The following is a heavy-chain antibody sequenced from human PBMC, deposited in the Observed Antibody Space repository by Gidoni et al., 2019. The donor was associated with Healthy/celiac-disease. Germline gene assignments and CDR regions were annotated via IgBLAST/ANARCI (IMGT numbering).Heavy chain of an antibody. CDR2: ISSSSSYT. Sequence: QVQLVESGGGLVKPGGSLRLSCAASGFTFSDYYMSWIRQAPGKGLEWVSYISSSSSYTNYADSVKGRFTISRDNAKNSLYLQMNSLRAEDTAVYYCARVAAASLRFDPWGQGTLVTVSS. J-gene: IGHJ5*02. D-gene: IGHD6-13*01. V-gene: IGHV3-11*06. CDR1: GFTFSDYY. CDR3: ARVAAASLRFDP.